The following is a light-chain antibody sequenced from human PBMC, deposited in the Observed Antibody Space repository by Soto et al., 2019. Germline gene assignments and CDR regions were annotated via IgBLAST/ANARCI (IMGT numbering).Light chain of an antibody. V-gene: IGKV3-11*01. CDR3: QHRSNRPRT. J-gene: IGKJ4*01. CDR2: DAS. Sequence: EIVLTQSPATLSLSPGERATLSCRASQSVNSYLAWFQQKPGQAPRLLIYDASNRATGIPARFSGSGSGTDYTLTISSLGAEDFAVYYCQHRSNRPRTFGGGTKVEIK. CDR1: QSVNSY.